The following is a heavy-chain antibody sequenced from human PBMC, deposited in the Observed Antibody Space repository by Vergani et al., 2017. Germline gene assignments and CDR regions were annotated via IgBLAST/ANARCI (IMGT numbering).Heavy chain of an antibody. V-gene: IGHV3-30*18. D-gene: IGHD5-18*01. CDR3: AKEYSYGYWYFDY. CDR1: GFTFSSYG. Sequence: QVQLVESGGGVVQPGRSLRLSCAASGFTFSSYGMHWVRQAPGKGLEWVAVISYDGSNKYYADSVKGRFTISRDNSKNTLYLQMNSLRAEDTAVYYCAKEYSYGYWYFDYWGQGTLVTVSS. J-gene: IGHJ4*02. CDR2: ISYDGSNK.